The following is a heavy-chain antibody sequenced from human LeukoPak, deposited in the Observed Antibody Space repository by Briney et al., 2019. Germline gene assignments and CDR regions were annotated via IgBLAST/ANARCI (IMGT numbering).Heavy chain of an antibody. CDR2: ISGNGRST. D-gene: IGHD3-10*01. V-gene: IGHV3-23*01. Sequence: GGSLRLSCTGSGFTFSTHAMTWVRQAPGKGPEWAASISGNGRSTYYSDSVRGRFTISRDNSRNTLYLQMNSLRVDDTAVYYCVSRAFASVLYYFDFWVQGALVTVSP. CDR3: VSRAFASVLYYFDF. J-gene: IGHJ4*02. CDR1: GFTFSTHA.